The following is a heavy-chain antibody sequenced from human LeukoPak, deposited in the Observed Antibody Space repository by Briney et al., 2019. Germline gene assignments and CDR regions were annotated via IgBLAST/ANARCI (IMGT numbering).Heavy chain of an antibody. V-gene: IGHV4-34*01. CDR1: GGSFSGYY. D-gene: IGHD3-3*01. Sequence: SETLSLTCAVYGGSFSGYYWSWIRQPPGKGLEWIGEINHSGSTNYNPSLKSRVTISVDTSKNQFSLKLSSVTAADTAAYYCASYRSIGVVTYFDYWGQGTLVTVSS. CDR2: INHSGST. CDR3: ASYRSIGVVTYFDY. J-gene: IGHJ4*02.